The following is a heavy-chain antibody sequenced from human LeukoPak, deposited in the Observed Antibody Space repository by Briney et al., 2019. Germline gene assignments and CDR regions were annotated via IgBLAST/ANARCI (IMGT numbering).Heavy chain of an antibody. CDR2: IHYSGST. CDR1: GGSISNYY. CDR3: ASTDWNYAL. J-gene: IGHJ4*02. D-gene: IGHD1-7*01. Sequence: SETLSLTCTVSGGSISNYYWSWMRQPPGKGLEWIGYIHYSGSTNYNPSLKSRVTTSVDKSKNQFSLKMSSVTAADTAVYYCASTDWNYALWGQGTLVTVSS. V-gene: IGHV4-59*08.